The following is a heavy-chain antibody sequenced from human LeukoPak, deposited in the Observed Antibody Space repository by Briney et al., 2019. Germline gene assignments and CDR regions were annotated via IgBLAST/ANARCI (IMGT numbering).Heavy chain of an antibody. CDR2: INPNSGGT. Sequence: ASVKVSCKASGYTFTCYYMHWVRQAPGQGLEWMGWINPNSGGTNYAQKFQGRVTMTRDTSISTAYMELTSLRSEDPAVYYCARSSIIAAAGPYYFDYWGQGTLVTVSS. CDR3: ARSSIIAAAGPYYFDY. D-gene: IGHD6-13*01. CDR1: GYTFTCYY. V-gene: IGHV1-2*02. J-gene: IGHJ4*02.